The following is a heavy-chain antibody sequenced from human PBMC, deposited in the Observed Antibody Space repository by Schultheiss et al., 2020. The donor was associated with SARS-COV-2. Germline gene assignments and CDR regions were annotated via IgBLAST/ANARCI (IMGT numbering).Heavy chain of an antibody. CDR1: GYSISSGYY. CDR3: ARYSSSSWAVDY. D-gene: IGHD6-6*01. CDR2: IYYSGST. V-gene: IGHV4-38-2*01. J-gene: IGHJ4*02. Sequence: SETLSLTCAVSGYSISSGYYWGWIRQPPGKGLEWIGYIYYSGSTNYNPSLKSRVTISVDTSKNQFSLKLSSVTAADTAVYYCARYSSSSWAVDYWGQGTLVTVSS.